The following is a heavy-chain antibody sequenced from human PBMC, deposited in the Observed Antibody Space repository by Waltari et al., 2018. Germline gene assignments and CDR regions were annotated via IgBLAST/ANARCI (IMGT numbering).Heavy chain of an antibody. CDR3: AGGGGFLCDI. J-gene: IGHJ3*02. V-gene: IGHV3-7*01. CDR2: IKQDGSGI. Sequence: VQLVESGGGLVQPGGSLRLSCAVSGFTFSSLWMSWFRQAPGKGLEWVANIKQDGSGIYYVDPVKGRFTISRDNAKNSLYLQMNSLTTEDTAVYYCAGGGGFLCDIWGQGTLVTVSS. CDR1: GFTFSSLW. D-gene: IGHD3-3*01.